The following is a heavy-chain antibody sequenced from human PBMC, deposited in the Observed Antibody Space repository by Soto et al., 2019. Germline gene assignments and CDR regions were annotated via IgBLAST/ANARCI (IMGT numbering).Heavy chain of an antibody. D-gene: IGHD2-15*01. V-gene: IGHV3-15*01. Sequence: GGSLRLSCAASGFTFSNAWMSWVRQAPGKGLEWVGRIKSRTDGGTTDYAAPVKGRFTISRDDSKNTLYLQMNSLKTEDTAVYYCATSLGYCSGGSCYAGIDYWGQGTLVTVSS. CDR2: IKSRTDGGTT. CDR3: ATSLGYCSGGSCYAGIDY. CDR1: GFTFSNAW. J-gene: IGHJ4*02.